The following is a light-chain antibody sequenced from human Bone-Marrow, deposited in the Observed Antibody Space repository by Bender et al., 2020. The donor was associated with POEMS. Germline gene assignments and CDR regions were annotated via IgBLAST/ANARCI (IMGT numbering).Light chain of an antibody. CDR2: DVN. J-gene: IGLJ3*02. CDR1: RSDIGGFDY. V-gene: IGLV2-14*01. CDR3: SSYSSGRTMWL. Sequence: QSALTQPASVSESLGQAITISCTGSRSDIGGFDYVSWYQQHPGKAPKLIIYDVNNRPSGVSDRFSGSKSGNTASLSIFGLQAEDEADYYCSSYSSGRTMWLFGGGTKLTVL.